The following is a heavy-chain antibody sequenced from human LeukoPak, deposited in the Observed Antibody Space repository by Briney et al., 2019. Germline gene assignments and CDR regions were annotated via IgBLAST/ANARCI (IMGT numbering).Heavy chain of an antibody. CDR2: IIPIFSIA. J-gene: IGHJ4*02. Sequence: SVKVSCKASGGTFSSYAISWVRQAPGQGLEWMGRIIPIFSIANYAQKLQGRVTITTDKSTSTAYMELSSLRSEDTAVYYCARAGIVGATGYWGQGTPLTVSS. CDR1: GGTFSSYA. CDR3: ARAGIVGATGY. D-gene: IGHD1-26*01. V-gene: IGHV1-69*04.